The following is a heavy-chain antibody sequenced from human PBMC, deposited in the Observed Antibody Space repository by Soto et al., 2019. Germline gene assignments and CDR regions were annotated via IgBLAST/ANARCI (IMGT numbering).Heavy chain of an antibody. CDR1: GGSFSGYY. V-gene: IGHV4-34*01. CDR3: ARLFVRPHPSYYYYGMDV. CDR2: INHSGST. J-gene: IGHJ6*02. Sequence: SETLSLTCAVYGGSFSGYYWSWIRQPPGKGLEWIGEINHSGSTNYNPSLKSRVTISVDTSKNQFSLKLSSVSAADTALYYCARLFVRPHPSYYYYGMDVWGQGTTVTVSS. D-gene: IGHD3-10*02.